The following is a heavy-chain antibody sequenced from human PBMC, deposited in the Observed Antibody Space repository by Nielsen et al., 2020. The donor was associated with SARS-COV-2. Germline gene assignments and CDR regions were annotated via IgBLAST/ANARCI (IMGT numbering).Heavy chain of an antibody. CDR3: VKHEGTRGYFDY. D-gene: IGHD1-7*01. CDR1: GFTFSDYA. Sequence: GESLKISCAASGFTFSDYAMAWVRQAPGKGLEWVSAIKTNGGITYYADSVKGRFTISRDNSKNTVYLQMNSLRVEDTAIYYCVKHEGTRGYFDYWGQGTLVTVSS. V-gene: IGHV3-23*01. CDR2: IKTNGGIT. J-gene: IGHJ4*02.